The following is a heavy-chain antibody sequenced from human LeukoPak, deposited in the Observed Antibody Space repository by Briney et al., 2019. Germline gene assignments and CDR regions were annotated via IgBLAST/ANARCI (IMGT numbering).Heavy chain of an antibody. CDR1: GGSISSNNYY. J-gene: IGHJ6*03. Sequence: PSETLSLTCTVSGGSISSNNYYWGWIRQPPGKGLEWIGNIYYSGSTYYNPSLKSRVTISVDTSKNQFSLKLSSVTAADTAVYYCARVGQDGYYDFWSGYYYYYYMDVWGKGTTVTVSS. CDR2: IYYSGST. V-gene: IGHV4-39*01. D-gene: IGHD3-3*01. CDR3: ARVGQDGYYDFWSGYYYYYYMDV.